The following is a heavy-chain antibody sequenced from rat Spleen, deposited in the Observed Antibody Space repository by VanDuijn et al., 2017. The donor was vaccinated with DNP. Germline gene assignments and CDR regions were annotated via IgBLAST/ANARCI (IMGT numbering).Heavy chain of an antibody. J-gene: IGHJ2*01. CDR2: ISTGGDNT. CDR1: GLTFTNYD. Sequence: EVQLVESGGGLVQPGRSLKLSCAASGLTFTNYDMVWVRQAPTTGLEWVASISTGGDNTYYRGSVKGRFTISRDNAKNTQYLQMDSLRSEDTATYYCARDFRGSDYWGQGVMVTVSS. D-gene: IGHD4-4*01. V-gene: IGHV5S13*01. CDR3: ARDFRGSDY.